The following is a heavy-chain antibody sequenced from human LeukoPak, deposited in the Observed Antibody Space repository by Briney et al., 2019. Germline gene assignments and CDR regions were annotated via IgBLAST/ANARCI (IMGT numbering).Heavy chain of an antibody. CDR2: IKSDGSEK. CDR1: GFRFSGHW. J-gene: IGHJ4*02. D-gene: IGHD3-22*01. V-gene: IGHV3-7*01. Sequence: GGSLRLSCVASGFRFSGHWMSWVRQAPGKGLEWVANIKSDGSEKYYGDSVKGRFTISRDNAKNSLYLQMNSLRAEDTAVYYCAKDHHLYDSSGPFDYWGQGTLVTVSS. CDR3: AKDHHLYDSSGPFDY.